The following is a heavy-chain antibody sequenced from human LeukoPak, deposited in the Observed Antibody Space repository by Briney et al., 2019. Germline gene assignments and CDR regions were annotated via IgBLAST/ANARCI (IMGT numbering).Heavy chain of an antibody. V-gene: IGHV4-59*08. CDR1: GGSISSYY. Sequence: SETLSLTCTVSGGSISSYYWSWIRQSPGKGLEWIGYIYYTGSTNYNPSLKSRVTISVDTSKNQFSLKLSSVTAADTAVYYCARIISRAGVDYWGQGTLVTVSS. CDR2: IYYTGST. D-gene: IGHD1-26*01. J-gene: IGHJ4*02. CDR3: ARIISRAGVDY.